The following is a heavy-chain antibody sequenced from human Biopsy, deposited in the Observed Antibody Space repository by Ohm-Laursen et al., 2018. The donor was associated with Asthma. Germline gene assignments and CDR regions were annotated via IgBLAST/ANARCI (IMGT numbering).Heavy chain of an antibody. CDR3: AREVSTEDYGYYYFAMDV. D-gene: IGHD4-17*01. CDR1: GGTFGRYA. Sequence: SVKVSCKASGGTFGRYAISWVRQAPGQGLEWMGGIIPIFGTSNYAQKFQGRVTFTADESTSSAYMEMSSLTSEDSAVYYCAREVSTEDYGYYYFAMDVWGQGTTVTVSS. CDR2: IIPIFGTS. J-gene: IGHJ6*02. V-gene: IGHV1-69*13.